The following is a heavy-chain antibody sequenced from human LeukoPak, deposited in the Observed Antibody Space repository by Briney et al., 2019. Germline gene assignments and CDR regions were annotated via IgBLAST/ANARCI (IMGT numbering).Heavy chain of an antibody. CDR1: GGSIISTTYY. V-gene: IGHV4-39*07. J-gene: IGHJ4*02. CDR3: AREMRELRIFDY. CDR2: IDYSGST. Sequence: KASETLSLTCTVSGGSIISTTYYWGWIRQPPGEGLEWIGSIDYSGSTYYNPSLKSRVTISVDTSKNQFSLKLSSVTAADTAVYYCAREMRELRIFDYWGQGTLVTVSS. D-gene: IGHD1-26*01.